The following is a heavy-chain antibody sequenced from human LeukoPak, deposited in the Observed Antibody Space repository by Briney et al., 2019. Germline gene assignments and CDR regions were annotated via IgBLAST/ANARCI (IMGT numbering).Heavy chain of an antibody. CDR1: GGSISSSSYY. V-gene: IGHV4-39*07. J-gene: IGHJ3*02. Sequence: PSETLSLTCTVSGGSISSSSYYWGWIRQPPGKGLEWIGSIYYSGSTYYNPSLKSRVTISVDTSKNQFSLKLSSVTAADTAVYYCARLTKDAFVIWGQGTMVTVSS. CDR2: IYYSGST. CDR3: ARLTKDAFVI.